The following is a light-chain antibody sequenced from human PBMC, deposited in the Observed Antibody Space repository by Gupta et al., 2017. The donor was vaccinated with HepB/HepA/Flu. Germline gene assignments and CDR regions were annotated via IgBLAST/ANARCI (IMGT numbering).Light chain of an antibody. J-gene: IGKJ2*01. Sequence: EIVLTQSPGTLSLSPGERATLSCRASQSINANTFAWYQQKPGQAPRLLIYYVSNRATGVPDRFSGSGSGTDFTLTISRLEHEDSAVYYCQQHHWLYDFGQGTKLEIK. CDR2: YVS. CDR1: QSINANT. CDR3: QQHHWLYD. V-gene: IGKV3-20*01.